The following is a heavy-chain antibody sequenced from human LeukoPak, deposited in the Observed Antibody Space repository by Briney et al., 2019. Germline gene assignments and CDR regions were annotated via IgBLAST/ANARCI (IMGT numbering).Heavy chain of an antibody. Sequence: GGSLRLSCAASGFTFSSYGMHWVRQAPGKGLEWVAVISYDGSNKYYADSVKGRFTISRDNSKNTLYLQMNSLRAEDTAVYYCAKGVYYYDSSGYLDYWGQGTLVTVSS. D-gene: IGHD3-22*01. J-gene: IGHJ4*02. V-gene: IGHV3-30*18. CDR3: AKGVYYYDSSGYLDY. CDR1: GFTFSSYG. CDR2: ISYDGSNK.